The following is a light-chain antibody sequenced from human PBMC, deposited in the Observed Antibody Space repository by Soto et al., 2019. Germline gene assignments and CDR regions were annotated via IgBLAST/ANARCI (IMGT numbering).Light chain of an antibody. V-gene: IGKV3-15*01. CDR1: QSVSSK. J-gene: IGKJ2*01. CDR2: GAS. Sequence: EIVMTQSPATLSVSPGERATLSCRASQSVSSKFAWFQQRPGQPPRLLIYGASTRATGCPGRFSGSGSGTEFTLTISSPQLEDFAVYYCQQYNNWPHTFGQGTKLEIK. CDR3: QQYNNWPHT.